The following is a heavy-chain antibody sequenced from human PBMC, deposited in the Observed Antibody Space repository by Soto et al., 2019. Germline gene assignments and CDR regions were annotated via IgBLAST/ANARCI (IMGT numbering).Heavy chain of an antibody. V-gene: IGHV3-23*01. CDR3: AKDRHAGSSPPADY. D-gene: IGHD2-15*01. J-gene: IGHJ4*02. CDR1: GFTFSSYA. CDR2: ISGSGGST. Sequence: VGSLRLSCAASGFTFSSYAMSWVRQAPGKGLEWVSAISGSGGSTYYADSVKGRFTISRDNSKNTLYLQMNSLRAEDTAVYYCAKDRHAGSSPPADYWGQGTLVTVSS.